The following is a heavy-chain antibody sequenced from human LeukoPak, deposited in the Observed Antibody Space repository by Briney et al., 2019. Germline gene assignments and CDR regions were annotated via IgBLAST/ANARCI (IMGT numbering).Heavy chain of an antibody. J-gene: IGHJ6*02. V-gene: IGHV4-39*02. Sequence: PSETLSLTCTVSGGSISSSSYYWGWIRQPPGKGLEWIGSIYYSGCTYYNPSLKSRVTISVDTSKNQFSLKLSSVTAADTAVYYCARDSYYSKMDVWGQGTTVTVSS. CDR3: ARDSYYSKMDV. CDR2: IYYSGCT. CDR1: GGSISSSSYY.